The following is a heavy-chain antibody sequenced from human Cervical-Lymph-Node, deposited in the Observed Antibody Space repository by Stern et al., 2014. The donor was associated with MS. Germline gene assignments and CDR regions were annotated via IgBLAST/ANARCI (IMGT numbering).Heavy chain of an antibody. D-gene: IGHD3-10*01. CDR2: TIPIFGTA. J-gene: IGHJ4*02. CDR1: GGSFINNV. Sequence: QVQLVQSGAEVKKPGSSVKVSCQASGGSFINNVISWVRQAPGQGLEWMGGTIPIFGTALYAQKFRGRVTIPADESTRTAYMELSSLRSDDTAVYFCARAASTTSSYNFWGPGTLVTVSS. CDR3: ARAASTTSSYNF. V-gene: IGHV1-69*01.